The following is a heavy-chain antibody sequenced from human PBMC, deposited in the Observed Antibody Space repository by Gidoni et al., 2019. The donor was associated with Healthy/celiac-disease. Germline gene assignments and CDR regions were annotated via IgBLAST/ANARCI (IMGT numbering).Heavy chain of an antibody. V-gene: IGHV5-51*01. J-gene: IGHJ6*02. D-gene: IGHD3-3*01. Sequence: EVQLVQSGAEVKKPGESLKISCKGSGYSFTRYWIGRVRQMPGKGLERNGIIYPGDSDTRYSPSFQGQVTISADKSISTAYLQWSSLKASDTAMYYCARHTAPVTIFDRQSLHGMDVWGQGTTVTVSS. CDR1: GYSFTRYW. CDR2: IYPGDSDT. CDR3: ARHTAPVTIFDRQSLHGMDV.